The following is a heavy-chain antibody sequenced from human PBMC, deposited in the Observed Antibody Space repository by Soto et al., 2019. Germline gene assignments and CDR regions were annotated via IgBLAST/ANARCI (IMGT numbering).Heavy chain of an antibody. D-gene: IGHD2-2*01. J-gene: IGHJ4*02. V-gene: IGHV3-33*01. CDR3: ARWICSSTSCYEELLYYFDY. CDR2: IWYDGSNK. CDR1: GFTFSSYG. Sequence: GGSLRLSCAASGFTFSSYGMHWVRQAPGKGLEWVAVIWYDGSNKYYADSVKGRFTISRDNSKNTLYLQMNSLRAEDTAVYYCARWICSSTSCYEELLYYFDYWGQGTLVTVSS.